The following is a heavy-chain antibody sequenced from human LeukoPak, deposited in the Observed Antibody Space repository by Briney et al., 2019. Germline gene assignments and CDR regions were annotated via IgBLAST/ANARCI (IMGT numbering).Heavy chain of an antibody. CDR1: GGTFSSYA. Sequence: GASVNVSCKASGGTFSSYAISWVRQAPGQGLEWMGGIIPVFGTANYAQKFQGRVTITTDESTSTAYMELSSLRSEDRAVYYCARVFYGELDDAFDIWGQGTMVTVSS. V-gene: IGHV1-69*05. D-gene: IGHD4-17*01. CDR3: ARVFYGELDDAFDI. J-gene: IGHJ3*02. CDR2: IIPVFGTA.